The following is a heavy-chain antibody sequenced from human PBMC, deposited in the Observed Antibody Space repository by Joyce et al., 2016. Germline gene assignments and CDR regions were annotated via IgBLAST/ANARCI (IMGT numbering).Heavy chain of an antibody. CDR2: INHSGST. Sequence: QVQLQQWGAGLLKPSATLSLTCAVYGGSFSGYYWSWIRQPPGKGLEWIGEINHSGSTNYNPSLESRVTISVDTSKNQFSLRLSSVTAADTAVYYCARGLSAFDYSNYAGYDYWGQGTLFTVSS. J-gene: IGHJ4*02. CDR1: GGSFSGYY. CDR3: ARGLSAFDYSNYAGYDY. V-gene: IGHV4-34*01. D-gene: IGHD4-11*01.